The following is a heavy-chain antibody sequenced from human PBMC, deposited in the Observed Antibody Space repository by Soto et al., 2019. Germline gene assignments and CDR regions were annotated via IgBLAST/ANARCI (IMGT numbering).Heavy chain of an antibody. V-gene: IGHV3-11*06. J-gene: IGHJ4*02. CDR3: ARVAVVVVGAAFDD. CDR1: GFSFSDYH. CDR2: ISKNSTYT. Sequence: DLVESGGGLVKPGGSLRLSCAASGFSFSDYHMSWLRQAPGKGLECLSYISKNSTYTNYADSVKGRFTLSRDNAKNSVYLQFNNLRAEDTAVYYCARVAVVVVGAAFDDWGQGTLVTVSS. D-gene: IGHD2-21*01.